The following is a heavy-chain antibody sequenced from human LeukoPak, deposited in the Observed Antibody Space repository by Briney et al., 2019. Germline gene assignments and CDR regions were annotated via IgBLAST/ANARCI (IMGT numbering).Heavy chain of an antibody. CDR1: GFTFSGHN. D-gene: IGHD1-1*01. CDR2: VSISSGTI. CDR3: ARGTASTGLDN. Sequence: GGSLRLSCAASGFTFSGHNMNWVRQAPGKGLEWIAFVSISSGTIYYADSVNGRFRISRDNAKSSLDLEMNSLRAEDTAVYYCARGTASTGLDNWGQGTLVTVSS. V-gene: IGHV3-48*04. J-gene: IGHJ4*02.